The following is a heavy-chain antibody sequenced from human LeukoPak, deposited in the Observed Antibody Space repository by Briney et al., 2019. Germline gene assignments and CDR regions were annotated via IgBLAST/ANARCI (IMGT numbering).Heavy chain of an antibody. CDR2: IHPSGVST. CDR3: ARDPAARTDYYYYGMDV. CDR1: GYTFTSYY. V-gene: IGHV1-46*01. Sequence: GASVKVSCKASGYTFTSYYMHWVRQSPGQGLEWMGIIHPSGVSTSYAKKFQGRVTMTRDTSTSTVYMELSSMRSEDTAVYYCARDPAARTDYYYYGMDVWGQGTTVTVSS. D-gene: IGHD6-6*01. J-gene: IGHJ6*02.